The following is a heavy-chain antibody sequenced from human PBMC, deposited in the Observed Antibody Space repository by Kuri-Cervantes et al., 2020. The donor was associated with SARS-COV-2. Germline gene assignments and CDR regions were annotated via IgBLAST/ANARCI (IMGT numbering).Heavy chain of an antibody. CDR3: ARGDYYDSSGYYLHYFDY. J-gene: IGHJ4*02. CDR2: ISYDGSNK. CDR1: GFSFSSYA. Sequence: GETLRLSCAASGFSFSSYAMHWVRQAPGKGLEWVAVISYDGSNKYYADSVKGRFTISRDNSKNTLYLQMNSLRAEDTAVYYCARGDYYDSSGYYLHYFDYWGQGTLVTVSS. D-gene: IGHD3-22*01. V-gene: IGHV3-30-3*01.